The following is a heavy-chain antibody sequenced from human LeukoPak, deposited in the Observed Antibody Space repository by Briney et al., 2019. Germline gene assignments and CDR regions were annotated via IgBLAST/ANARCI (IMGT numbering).Heavy chain of an antibody. CDR2: IYYSGST. CDR1: GGSISSYY. D-gene: IGHD2-21*02. J-gene: IGHJ5*02. CDR3: ARDALAYCGGDCFWFDP. V-gene: IGHV4-59*01. Sequence: SETLSLTCTVSGGSISSYYWSWLRQPPGKGLEGIGYIYYSGSTNYNPSLTSRVTISVDTSKNQFSLKLSSVTAADTAVYYCARDALAYCGGDCFWFDPWGQGTLVTVSS.